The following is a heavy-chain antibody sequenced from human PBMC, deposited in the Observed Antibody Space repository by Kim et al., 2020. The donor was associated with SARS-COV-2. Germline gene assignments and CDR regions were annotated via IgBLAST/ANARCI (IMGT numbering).Heavy chain of an antibody. D-gene: IGHD3-9*01. CDR2: IKSKTDGGTT. V-gene: IGHV3-15*01. CDR3: TTRHYDILTGYYDY. CDR1: GFTLNNAW. Sequence: GGSLRLSCAASGFTLNNAWMSWVRQAPGKGLEWVGRIKSKTDGGTTDYAAPVKGRFTISRDDSKNTLYLQMNSLKTEDTAVYYCTTRHYDILTGYYDYWGQGTLVTVSS. J-gene: IGHJ4*02.